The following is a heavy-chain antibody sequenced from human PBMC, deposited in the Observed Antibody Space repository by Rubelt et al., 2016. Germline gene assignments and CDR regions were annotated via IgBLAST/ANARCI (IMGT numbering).Heavy chain of an antibody. Sequence: MNWVRQAPGKGLEWVSSISSSSSYIYYADSVKGRFTISRDNAKNSLYLQMNSLRAEDTAVYYCAREAAHYYFDYWGQGTLVTVSS. J-gene: IGHJ4*02. CDR2: ISSSSSYI. CDR3: AREAAHYYFDY. V-gene: IGHV3-21*01. D-gene: IGHD6-13*01.